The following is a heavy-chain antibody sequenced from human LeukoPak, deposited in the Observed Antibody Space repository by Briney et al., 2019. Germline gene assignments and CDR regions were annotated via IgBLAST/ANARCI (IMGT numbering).Heavy chain of an antibody. V-gene: IGHV3-7*03. D-gene: IGHD4-17*01. CDR1: GIIFSCCW. Sequence: GGSLRLSCAGSGIIFSCCWMSWVRQAPGKGLEWVASISQDGTDKRHADYVKGRFTISRDNDKNSVYLQVNSLRAEDTAVYYCATLKDSVTIFDNWGQGTLVTVSS. CDR3: ATLKDSVTIFDN. CDR2: ISQDGTDK. J-gene: IGHJ4*02.